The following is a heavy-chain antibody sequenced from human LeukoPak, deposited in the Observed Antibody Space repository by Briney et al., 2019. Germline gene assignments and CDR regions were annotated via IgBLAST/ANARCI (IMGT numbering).Heavy chain of an antibody. CDR1: GFTFSSFG. D-gene: IGHD6-19*01. V-gene: IGHV3-30*18. J-gene: IGHJ4*02. Sequence: PGTSLRLSCAASGFTFSSFGIHWVRHAPGKGLEWVALISYDGSAGYYAGSVRGRFTVSRDNSKTTVYLQMNRLRPEDTAVYHCAKDQSRAVTGTWDFWGQGTLVTVSS. CDR2: ISYDGSAG. CDR3: AKDQSRAVTGTWDF.